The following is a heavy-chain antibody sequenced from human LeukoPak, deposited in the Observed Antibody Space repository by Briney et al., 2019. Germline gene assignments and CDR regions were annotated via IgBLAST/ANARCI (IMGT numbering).Heavy chain of an antibody. CDR2: PYNGGAT. D-gene: IGHD3-10*01. Sequence: GGSLRLSCAASGFTVSSSFMSWVRQAPGKGLEWVSVPYNGGATYYVDSVKGRFTISRDNSKNTLYLQMNSLRAEDTAVYYCARDRGGDYWYFDLWGRGTLVTVSS. CDR1: GFTVSSSF. CDR3: ARDRGGDYWYFDL. J-gene: IGHJ2*01. V-gene: IGHV3-53*01.